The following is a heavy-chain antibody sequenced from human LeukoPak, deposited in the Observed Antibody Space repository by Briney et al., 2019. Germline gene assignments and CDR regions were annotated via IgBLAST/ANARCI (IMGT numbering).Heavy chain of an antibody. CDR2: ISSSGSTI. J-gene: IGHJ4*02. CDR1: GFTFSSYW. D-gene: IGHD4-23*01. V-gene: IGHV3-48*02. Sequence: GGSLRLSCAASGFTFSSYWMHWVRQAPGKGLEWVSYISSSGSTIDYADSVKGRFTISRDNARNSLYLQMNSLRDEDTAVYYCARLVTGYTYYFDYWGQGTLVTVSS. CDR3: ARLVTGYTYYFDY.